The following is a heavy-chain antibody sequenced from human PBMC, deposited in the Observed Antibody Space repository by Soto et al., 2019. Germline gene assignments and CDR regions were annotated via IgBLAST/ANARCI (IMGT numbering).Heavy chain of an antibody. J-gene: IGHJ4*02. V-gene: IGHV1-46*01. D-gene: IGHD3-22*01. CDR3: TKVRADYYDSSGPNY. Sequence: GASVKVSCKASGDTFTSYYMHWVRQAPGQGLEWMGIINPSGGTSYAQKFQGRFTISRDDSKSIAYLRMNSLKTEDTAVYYCTKVRADYYDSSGPNYWGQGTLVTV. CDR1: GDTFTSYY. CDR2: INPSGGT.